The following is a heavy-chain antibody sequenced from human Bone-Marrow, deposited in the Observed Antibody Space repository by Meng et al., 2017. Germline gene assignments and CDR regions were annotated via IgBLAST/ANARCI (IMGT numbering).Heavy chain of an antibody. Sequence: ASVKVSCKASGYTFTSYYMHWVRQAPGQGLEWMGIINPSGGSTSYAQKFQGRVTMTRDTSTSTVYMELSSLRSEDTAVYYCAIGYSSSWYRGYFQHWGQGTLVTVSS. CDR3: AIGYSSSWYRGYFQH. V-gene: IGHV1-46*01. D-gene: IGHD6-13*01. CDR2: INPSGGST. CDR1: GYTFTSYY. J-gene: IGHJ1*01.